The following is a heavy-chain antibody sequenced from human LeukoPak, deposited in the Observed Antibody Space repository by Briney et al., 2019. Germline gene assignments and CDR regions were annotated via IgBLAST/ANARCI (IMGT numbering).Heavy chain of an antibody. V-gene: IGHV4-61*02. Sequence: SQTLSLTCTVSGGSISSGSYYWSWIRQPAGKGLEWIGRIYTSGSTNYNPSLKSRVTISVDTSKNQFSLKLSSVTAADTAVYYCARVYYSNSYDYWYFDLWGRGALVTVSS. D-gene: IGHD6-13*01. CDR3: ARVYYSNSYDYWYFDL. CDR1: GGSISSGSYY. CDR2: IYTSGST. J-gene: IGHJ2*01.